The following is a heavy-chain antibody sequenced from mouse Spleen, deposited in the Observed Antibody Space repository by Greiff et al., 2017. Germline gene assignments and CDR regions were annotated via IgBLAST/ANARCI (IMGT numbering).Heavy chain of an antibody. CDR3: AREGKLMITTTGEGAMDY. D-gene: IGHD2-4*01. J-gene: IGHJ2*01. Sequence: QVQLQQSGPGLVAPSQSLSITCTVSGFSLTSYGVHWVRQPPGKGLEWLGVIWAGGSTNYNSALMSRLSISKDNSKSQVFLKMNSLQTDDTAMYDCAREGKLMITTTGEGAMDYWGQGTTLTVSS. CDR1: GFSLTSYG. CDR2: IWAGGST. V-gene: IGHV2-9*02.